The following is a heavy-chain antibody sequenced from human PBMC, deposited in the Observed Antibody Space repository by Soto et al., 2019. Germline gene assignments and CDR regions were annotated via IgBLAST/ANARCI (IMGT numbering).Heavy chain of an antibody. CDR2: IWYDGSNK. CDR3: ARDDVLCDGGRCYGVPLDV. CDR1: GFTFSSYG. Sequence: GGSLRLSCAASGFTFSSYGMHWVRQAPGKGLEWVAVIWYDGSNKYYADSVKGRFTISRDTSKNTLYLQMDSLRAEDTAVYYCARDDVLCDGGRCYGVPLDVSGKGTTVTVS. V-gene: IGHV3-33*01. J-gene: IGHJ6*03. D-gene: IGHD2-15*01.